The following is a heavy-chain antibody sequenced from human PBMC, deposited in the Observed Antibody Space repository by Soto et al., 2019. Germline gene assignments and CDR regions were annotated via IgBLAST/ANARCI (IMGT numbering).Heavy chain of an antibody. CDR2: ISPYSGNT. J-gene: IGHJ4*02. D-gene: IGHD3-16*02. CDR1: GYTFSSYV. CDR3: AREGGVWGSFRYFDY. Sequence: QVRLVQSGVEVQKPGASVKVSCKASGYTFSSYVINWLRQAPGQGLEWMGWISPYSGNTNYGQNLQGRVTMTTDTSTSIVDMELRSLRSDDTAVYYCAREGGVWGSFRYFDYWGQGTLVTVSP. V-gene: IGHV1-18*04.